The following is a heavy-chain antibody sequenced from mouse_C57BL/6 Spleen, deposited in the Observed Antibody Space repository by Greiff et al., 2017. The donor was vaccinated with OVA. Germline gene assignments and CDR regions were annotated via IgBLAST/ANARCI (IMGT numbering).Heavy chain of an antibody. D-gene: IGHD3-2*02. Sequence: VQRVESGAELARPGASVKLSCKASGYTFTSYGISWVKQRTGQGLEWIGEIYPRSGNTYYNEKFKGKATLTADKSSSTAYMELRSLTSEDSAVYFCAREGTAQAPDYWGQGTTLTVSS. CDR3: AREGTAQAPDY. CDR1: GYTFTSYG. J-gene: IGHJ2*01. CDR2: IYPRSGNT. V-gene: IGHV1-81*01.